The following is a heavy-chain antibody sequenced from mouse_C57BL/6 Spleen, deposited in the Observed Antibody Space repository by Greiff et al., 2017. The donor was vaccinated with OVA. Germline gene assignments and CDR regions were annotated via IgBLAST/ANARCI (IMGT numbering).Heavy chain of an antibody. V-gene: IGHV5-6*01. CDR3: ADLGGAMDY. CDR2: ISSGGSYT. J-gene: IGHJ4*01. D-gene: IGHD3-1*01. CDR1: GFTFSSYG. Sequence: EVQLVESGGDLVKPGGSLKLSCAASGFTFSSYGMSWVRQTPDKRLEWVATISSGGSYTYYPDSVKGRFTISRDNAKNTLYLQMSSLKSEDTAMYYCADLGGAMDYWGQGTSVTVSS.